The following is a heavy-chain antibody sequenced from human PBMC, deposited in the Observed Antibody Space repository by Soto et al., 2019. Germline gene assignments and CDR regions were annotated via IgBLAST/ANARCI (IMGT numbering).Heavy chain of an antibody. Sequence: SVKVSCKASGGTFSSYAISWVRQAPGQGLEWMGGIIPIFGTANYAQKFQGRVTITADESTSTAYMELSSLRSEDTAVYYCAARYCSGGSCLSSTYSFDYWGQGTLVAVSS. V-gene: IGHV1-69*13. CDR1: GGTFSSYA. D-gene: IGHD2-15*01. CDR2: IIPIFGTA. J-gene: IGHJ4*02. CDR3: AARYCSGGSCLSSTYSFDY.